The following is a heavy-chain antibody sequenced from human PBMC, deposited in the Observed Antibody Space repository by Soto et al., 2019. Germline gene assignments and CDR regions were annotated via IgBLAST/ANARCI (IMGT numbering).Heavy chain of an antibody. D-gene: IGHD6-19*01. CDR1: GFTFSSYA. V-gene: IGHV3-30-3*01. J-gene: IGHJ6*02. CDR2: ISYDGSNK. Sequence: QVQLVESGGGVVQPGRSLRLSCAASGFTFSSYAMHWVRQAPGKGLEWVAVISYDGSNKYYADSVKGRFTISRDNSKNTLYLQMNSLRAEDTAVYYCARVSVGYSSGWYLYYYYYGMDVWGQGTTVTVSS. CDR3: ARVSVGYSSGWYLYYYYYGMDV.